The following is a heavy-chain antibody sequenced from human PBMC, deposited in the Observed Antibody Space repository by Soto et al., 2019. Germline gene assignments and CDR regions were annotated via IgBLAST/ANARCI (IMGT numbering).Heavy chain of an antibody. V-gene: IGHV3-30*18. CDR1: GFTFSSYG. J-gene: IGHJ6*02. CDR2: ISYDGSNK. Sequence: PGGSLRLSCAASGFTFSSYGMHWVRQAPGKGLEWVAVISYDGSNKYYADSVKGRFTISRDNSKNTLYLQMNSLRAEDTAVYYCAKENYGDYSSYYYYGMDVWGQGTTVTVSS. D-gene: IGHD4-17*01. CDR3: AKENYGDYSSYYYYGMDV.